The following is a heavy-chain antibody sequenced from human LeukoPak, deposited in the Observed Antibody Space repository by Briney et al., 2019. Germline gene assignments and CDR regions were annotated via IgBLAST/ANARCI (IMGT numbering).Heavy chain of an antibody. V-gene: IGHV3-23*01. D-gene: IGHD2-21*01. J-gene: IGHJ2*01. CDR1: GFSFSDNA. CDR3: AKCGGHYYNWYFDP. Sequence: GGSLRLSCAASGFSFSDNAMSWVRQAPGKGLEWVSTISGSGTSTYYADSVKGRFTISRDKFKNTLYLQMNRLRAEDTAVYYCAKCGGHYYNWYFDPWGRGTLVTVSS. CDR2: ISGSGTST.